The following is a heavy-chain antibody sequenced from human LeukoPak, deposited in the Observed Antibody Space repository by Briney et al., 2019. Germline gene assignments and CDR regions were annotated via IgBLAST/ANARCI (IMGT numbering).Heavy chain of an antibody. J-gene: IGHJ6*03. D-gene: IGHD3-10*01. CDR1: GYSFPSYD. CDR2: ISGYNGNT. CDR3: ARDAVSRVRYGSGSYSTIDYYYYYMDV. Sequence: ASVKVSCKASGYSFPSYDITWVRQAPGQGLEWMGRISGYNGNTKYAQKFQGRVTMTTDTSTSTAYMDLRGLRSDDTAVYYCARDAVSRVRYGSGSYSTIDYYYYYMDVWGKGTTVTVSS. V-gene: IGHV1-18*01.